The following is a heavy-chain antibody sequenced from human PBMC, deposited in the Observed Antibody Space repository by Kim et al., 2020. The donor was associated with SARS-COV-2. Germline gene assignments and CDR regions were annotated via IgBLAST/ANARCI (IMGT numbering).Heavy chain of an antibody. CDR2: IYYSGST. J-gene: IGHJ4*02. Sequence: SETLSLTFTVSVGSISSSSYHWDWIRQPPGKGLEWIGIIYYSGSTYYNPSLKSRVTISVDTPKNKFSLKLSSVTAADTAVYYCARHGGSSFTHFDYWGQGTLVTVSS. D-gene: IGHD6-13*01. V-gene: IGHV4-39*01. CDR1: VGSISSSSYH. CDR3: ARHGGSSFTHFDY.